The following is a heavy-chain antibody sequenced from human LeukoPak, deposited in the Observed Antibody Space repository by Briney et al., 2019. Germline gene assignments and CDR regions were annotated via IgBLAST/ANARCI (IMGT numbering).Heavy chain of an antibody. Sequence: ASVKVSCKTSGYTFTGYYMHWVRQAPGQGLEWMGWVNPTSGGTNYAQKFQGRVTMTRDTSISTAYMELSTLRSDDTAVYYCARVYYYYDSSGILTLYFDYWGDGTLVTVSS. CDR2: VNPTSGGT. V-gene: IGHV1-2*02. CDR1: GYTFTGYY. J-gene: IGHJ4*01. D-gene: IGHD3-22*01. CDR3: ARVYYYYDSSGILTLYFDY.